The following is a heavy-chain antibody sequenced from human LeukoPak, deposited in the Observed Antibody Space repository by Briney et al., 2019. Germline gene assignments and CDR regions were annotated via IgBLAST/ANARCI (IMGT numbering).Heavy chain of an antibody. CDR1: GGSISSYD. CDR2: IYYSGST. V-gene: IGHV4-59*01. J-gene: IGHJ5*02. Sequence: ASEPLSLTCTVSGGSISSYDWSWLRQPPGKGLEWLGYIYYSGSTNYNPSLKSRVTISVDTSKNQFSLKLSSVTAADTAVYYCARGASLPTWGQGTLVTVSS. CDR3: ARGASLPT.